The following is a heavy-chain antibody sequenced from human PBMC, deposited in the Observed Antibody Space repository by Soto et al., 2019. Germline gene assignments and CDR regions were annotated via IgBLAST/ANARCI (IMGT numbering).Heavy chain of an antibody. V-gene: IGHV3-9*01. CDR2: ISWNSGSI. CDR1: GFTFDDYA. Sequence: EVQLVESGGGLVQPGRSLRLSCAASGFTFDDYAMHWVRQAPGKGLEWVSGISWNSGSIGYADSVKGRFTISRDNAKNTLYLQMNSLRAEDTALYYCAKDNSGWYVGWFDRWGQGTLVTVSS. J-gene: IGHJ5*02. CDR3: AKDNSGWYVGWFDR. D-gene: IGHD6-19*01.